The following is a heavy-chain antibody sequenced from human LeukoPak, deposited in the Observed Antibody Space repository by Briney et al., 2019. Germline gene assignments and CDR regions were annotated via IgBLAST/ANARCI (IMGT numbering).Heavy chain of an antibody. CDR2: IYYSGST. Sequence: SETLSLTCTVSGDSISSGDYYWSWIRQPAGKGLEWIGRIYYSGSTNYNPSLKSRVTISVDTSKNQFSLKLSSVTAADTAVYYCASSLYYGSGSYYPFDYWGQGTLVTVSS. CDR1: GDSISSGDYY. J-gene: IGHJ4*02. V-gene: IGHV4-61*10. D-gene: IGHD3-10*01. CDR3: ASSLYYGSGSYYPFDY.